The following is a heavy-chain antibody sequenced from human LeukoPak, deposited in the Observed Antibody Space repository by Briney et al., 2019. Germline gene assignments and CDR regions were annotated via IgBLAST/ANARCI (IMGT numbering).Heavy chain of an antibody. CDR2: INCNGGST. CDR3: ARASTSLYSSSWYYFDY. J-gene: IGHJ4*02. CDR1: GFTFDDYG. V-gene: IGHV3-20*01. Sequence: GGSLRLSCTASGFTFDDYGMSWVRQAPGKGLEWVSGINCNGGSTGYADSVKGRFTISRDNAKNSLYLQMNSLRAEDTALYHCARASTSLYSSSWYYFDYWGQGTLVTVSS. D-gene: IGHD6-13*01.